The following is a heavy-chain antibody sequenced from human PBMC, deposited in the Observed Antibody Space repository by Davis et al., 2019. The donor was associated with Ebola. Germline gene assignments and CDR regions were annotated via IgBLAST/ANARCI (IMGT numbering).Heavy chain of an antibody. Sequence: PGGSLRLSCAASGFTFSSYGMHWVRQAPGKGLEWVAVIWYDGSNKYYADSVKGRFTISRDNSKNTLYLQMNSLRAEDTAVYYCAKDRGEFSGIEGYGGYYYYYGMDVWGQGTTVTVSS. D-gene: IGHD3-10*01. CDR1: GFTFSSYG. V-gene: IGHV3-30*02. CDR2: IWYDGSNK. J-gene: IGHJ6*02. CDR3: AKDRGEFSGIEGYGGYYYYYGMDV.